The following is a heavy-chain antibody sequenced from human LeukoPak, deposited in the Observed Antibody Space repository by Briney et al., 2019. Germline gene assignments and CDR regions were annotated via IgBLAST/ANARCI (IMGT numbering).Heavy chain of an antibody. D-gene: IGHD6-19*01. CDR3: APVQWLADTWGY. J-gene: IGHJ4*02. Sequence: SETLSLNCTVSGGSISSGGYYWGWIRQPPGKGLEWIGSIYDSGSTYYNPSLKSRVTISVDTSKNQFSLKLTSVTAADTAVYYCAPVQWLADTWGYWGQGTLVTVSS. CDR1: GGSISSGGYY. CDR2: IYDSGST. V-gene: IGHV4-39*01.